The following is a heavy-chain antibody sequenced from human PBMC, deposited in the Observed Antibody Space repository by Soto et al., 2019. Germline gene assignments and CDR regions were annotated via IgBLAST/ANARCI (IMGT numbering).Heavy chain of an antibody. J-gene: IGHJ4*03. CDR3: ARVGTYCSGGSCYF. V-gene: IGHV3-23*01. CDR1: SFTCIRSA. D-gene: IGHD2-15*01. CDR2: IRGSGGST. Sequence: GGPLSRTAATWSFTCIRSATRWVHQAPGKGLEWVSAIRGSGGSTYYADSVKGRFTISRDNSKNTLYLQMNSLRSEDTAVYYCARVGTYCSGGSCYF.